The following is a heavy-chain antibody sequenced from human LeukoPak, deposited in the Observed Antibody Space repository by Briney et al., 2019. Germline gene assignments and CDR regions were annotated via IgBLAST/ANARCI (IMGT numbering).Heavy chain of an antibody. Sequence: GGSLRLSCAASGFTFNNYAMSWVRQAPGKGLEWVSAISGSGGSTYYADSVKGRFTISRDNSKNTLYLRMNSLRAEDTAVYYCAKLWVMITFGGVIDIEAPGSSGDYWGQGTLVTVSS. CDR1: GFTFNNYA. V-gene: IGHV3-23*01. CDR2: ISGSGGST. J-gene: IGHJ4*02. D-gene: IGHD3-16*02. CDR3: AKLWVMITFGGVIDIEAPGSSGDY.